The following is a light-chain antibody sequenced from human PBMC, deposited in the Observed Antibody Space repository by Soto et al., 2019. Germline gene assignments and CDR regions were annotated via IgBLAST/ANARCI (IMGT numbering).Light chain of an antibody. CDR1: QVISNN. V-gene: IGKV1-9*01. J-gene: IGKJ4*01. CDR3: QKCKVAPFP. Sequence: IQLTQSPSSLSASVGDRVTITCRASQVISNNLAWYQQKPGKAPKLLIYAASTLQSGVQSRFSGSGSGTDFTLTTSSLQPEDFATYYCQKCKVAPFPLGGGTNVDIK. CDR2: AAS.